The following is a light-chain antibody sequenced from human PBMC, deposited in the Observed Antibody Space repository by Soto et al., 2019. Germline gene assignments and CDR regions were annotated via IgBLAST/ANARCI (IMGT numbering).Light chain of an antibody. Sequence: SVLTQPPSVSGTPGQRVTISCSGSSSNIGSNYIYWYQQFPGMAPKLLIYRNDQRPSGVPDRFSGSKSGTSGSLAISGLRSEDEADYYCQSYDISLSGYVFGTGTKVTVL. CDR3: QSYDISLSGYV. CDR2: RND. J-gene: IGLJ1*01. V-gene: IGLV1-47*01. CDR1: SSNIGSNY.